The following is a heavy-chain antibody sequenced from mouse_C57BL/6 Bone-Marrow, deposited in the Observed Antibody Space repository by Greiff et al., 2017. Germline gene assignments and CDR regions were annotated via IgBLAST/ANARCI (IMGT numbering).Heavy chain of an antibody. D-gene: IGHD2-5*01. CDR2: IAPETGGT. V-gene: IGHV1-15*01. CDR3: TRDYSNYVDY. Sequence: VKLMESGAELVRPGASVTLSCKASGYTFTDYEMHWVKQTPVHGLEWIGAIAPETGGTAYNQKFKGKAILTADKSSSTAYMELRSLTSEDSAVYYCTRDYSNYVDYWGQGTTLTVSS. CDR1: GYTFTDYE. J-gene: IGHJ2*01.